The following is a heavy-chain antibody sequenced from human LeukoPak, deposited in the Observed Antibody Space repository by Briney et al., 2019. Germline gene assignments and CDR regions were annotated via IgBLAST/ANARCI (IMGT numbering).Heavy chain of an antibody. Sequence: KPSETLSLTCTVSGGSINSYYWSWIRQPAGKGLEWIGRIYTSGSTNYNPSLKSRVTMSIDTSKNQFSLQLNSVTPEDTAVYYCARTRRGYGFDYWGQGTLVTVSS. V-gene: IGHV4-4*07. CDR3: ARTRRGYGFDY. D-gene: IGHD5-18*01. CDR1: GGSINSYY. CDR2: IYTSGST. J-gene: IGHJ4*02.